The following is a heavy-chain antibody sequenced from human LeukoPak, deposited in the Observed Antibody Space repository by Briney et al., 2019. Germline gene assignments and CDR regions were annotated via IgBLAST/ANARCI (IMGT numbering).Heavy chain of an antibody. CDR3: ARDTHLEY. V-gene: IGHV4-39*02. CDR2: INYEGSA. CDR1: GDSLSSSSDY. J-gene: IGHJ4*02. Sequence: SETLSLTCTVSGDSLSSSSDYWGRIRQPPGKGLEWIANINYEGSAHYNPSLKSRVTISADTSKNQISLKLSSLTAADTAVYYCARDTHLEYWGQGTLVTVSS.